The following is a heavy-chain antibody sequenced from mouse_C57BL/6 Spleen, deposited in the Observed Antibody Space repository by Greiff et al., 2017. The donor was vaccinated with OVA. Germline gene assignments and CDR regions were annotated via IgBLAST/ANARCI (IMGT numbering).Heavy chain of an antibody. J-gene: IGHJ4*01. V-gene: IGHV1-62-2*01. CDR2: FYPGSGSI. CDR1: GYTFTEYT. D-gene: IGHD1-3*01. Sequence: QVHVKQSGAELVKPGASVKLSCKASGYTFTEYTIHWVKQRPGQGLEWIGWFYPGSGSIKYNEKFKDKATLTADKSSSTVYMELSRLTSEDSAVYFCARHEEMSTLYSDAMDYWGQGTSVTVSS. CDR3: ARHEEMSTLYSDAMDY.